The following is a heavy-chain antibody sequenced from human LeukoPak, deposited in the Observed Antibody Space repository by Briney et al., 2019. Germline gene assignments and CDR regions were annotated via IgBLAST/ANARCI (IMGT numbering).Heavy chain of an antibody. D-gene: IGHD1-26*01. CDR1: GYTFTSYY. CDR2: INPSGGST. J-gene: IGHJ4*02. Sequence: EASVKVSCKASGYTFTSYYMHWVRQAPGQGLEWMGIINPSGGSTSYAQKFQGRVTMTRDTSTSTVYMELSSLRSEDTAVYYCARGNSLWELLPRGYFDYWGQGTLVTVSS. CDR3: ARGNSLWELLPRGYFDY. V-gene: IGHV1-46*01.